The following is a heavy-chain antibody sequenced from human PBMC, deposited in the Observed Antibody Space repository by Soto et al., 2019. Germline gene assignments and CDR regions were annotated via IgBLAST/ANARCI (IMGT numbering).Heavy chain of an antibody. CDR3: AGLCRGQGTFMDV. Sequence: QLQLQESGPGLVKPSETLSLTCTVSGGSISSSSYYWGWIRQPPGKGLEWIGSIYYSGSTYYNPYLKRRVTVAVDTAQIQFSPKLSSVTAADTAVYYCAGLCRGQGTFMDVWGKGTTVTVSS. V-gene: IGHV4-39*01. CDR1: GGSISSSSYY. D-gene: IGHD1-1*01. CDR2: IYYSGST. J-gene: IGHJ6*03.